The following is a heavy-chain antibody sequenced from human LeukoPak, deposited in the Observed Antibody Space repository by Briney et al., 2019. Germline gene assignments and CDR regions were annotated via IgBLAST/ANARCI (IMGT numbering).Heavy chain of an antibody. V-gene: IGHV1-3*01. CDR2: INAGNGNT. J-gene: IGHJ5*02. Sequence: GASVKVSCKASGYTFTSYAMHWVRQAPGQRLEWMGWINAGNGNTKYSQKFQGRVTITRDTSASTAYMELSSLRSEDTAVYYCAGSVPPVGWFDPWGQGTLVTVSS. CDR1: GYTFTSYA. CDR3: AGSVPPVGWFDP.